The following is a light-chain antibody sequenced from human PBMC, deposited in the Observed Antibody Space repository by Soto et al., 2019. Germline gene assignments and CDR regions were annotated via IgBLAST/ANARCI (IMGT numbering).Light chain of an antibody. CDR3: SSSGSVTTRCV. Sequence: QSALTQPASVSGSPGQSITISCTGTSSDVGGYDYVSWYQQHPGKAPKLVIYDVATRPSGVSDRFSGSKSGNTASLTISGLQAEDEAVYYCSSSGSVTTRCVFGTGTKVPVL. V-gene: IGLV2-14*03. CDR2: DVA. J-gene: IGLJ1*01. CDR1: SSDVGGYDY.